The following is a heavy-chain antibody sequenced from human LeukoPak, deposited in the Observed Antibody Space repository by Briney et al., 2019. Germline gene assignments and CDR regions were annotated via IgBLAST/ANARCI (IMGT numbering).Heavy chain of an antibody. CDR3: ARNKENYYFDY. CDR2: IYSGGST. V-gene: IGHV3-53*01. Sequence: GGPLRLSCAASGFTVSSNYMSWVRQAPGKGLEWVSVIYSGGSTYYADSVKGRFTISRDNSKNTLYLQMNSLRAEDTAVHYCARNKENYYFDYWGQGTLVTVSS. CDR1: GFTVSSNY. J-gene: IGHJ4*02.